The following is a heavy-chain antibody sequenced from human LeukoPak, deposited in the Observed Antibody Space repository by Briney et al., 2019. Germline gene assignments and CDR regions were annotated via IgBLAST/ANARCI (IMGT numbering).Heavy chain of an antibody. V-gene: IGHV3-33*01. J-gene: IGHJ4*02. CDR3: VRDKGSSWGEKYYFDY. D-gene: IGHD6-13*01. CDR2: IWYDGINE. Sequence: GGSLRLSCAASGFTFSSSGMHWVRQAPGKGLEWVALIWYDGINEYYADSVKSRFSISRDDSKNTLYLQMNSLRAEDTAVYYCVRDKGSSWGEKYYFDYWGQGTLVTVSS. CDR1: GFTFSSSG.